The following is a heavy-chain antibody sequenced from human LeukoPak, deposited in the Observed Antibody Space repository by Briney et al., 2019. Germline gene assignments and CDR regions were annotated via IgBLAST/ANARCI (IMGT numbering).Heavy chain of an antibody. Sequence: ASVKVSCKASGYTFSGYYMHWVRQAPGQGLEWMGWINPNSGGTNYAQKFQGRVTMTRDTSISTAYMELSRLRSDDTAVYYCAREFSGGHVHGEEYFQHWGQGTLVTVSS. V-gene: IGHV1-2*02. CDR3: AREFSGGHVHGEEYFQH. CDR2: INPNSGGT. CDR1: GYTFSGYY. J-gene: IGHJ1*01. D-gene: IGHD2-15*01.